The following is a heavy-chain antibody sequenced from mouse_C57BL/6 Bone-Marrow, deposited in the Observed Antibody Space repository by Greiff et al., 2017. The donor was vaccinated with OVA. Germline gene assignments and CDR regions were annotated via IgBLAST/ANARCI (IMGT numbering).Heavy chain of an antibody. V-gene: IGHV1-76*01. Sequence: QVQLQQSGAELVRPGASVKLSGKASGYTFTDYYINWVKQRPGQGLEWIARIYPGSGNTYYNEKFKGKATLTAEKSSSTAYMQLSSLTSEDSAVYFCARNYGSDYWGQGTTLTVSS. J-gene: IGHJ2*01. CDR3: ARNYGSDY. CDR1: GYTFTDYY. D-gene: IGHD1-1*01. CDR2: IYPGSGNT.